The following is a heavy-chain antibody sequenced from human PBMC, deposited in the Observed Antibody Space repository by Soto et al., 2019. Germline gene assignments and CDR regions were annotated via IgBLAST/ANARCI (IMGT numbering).Heavy chain of an antibody. D-gene: IGHD3-22*01. CDR1: GGTFSSYA. CDR3: ARDRNYYDSSGYYSMDY. Sequence: QVQLVQSGAEVKKPWSSVKVSCKASGGTFSSYAISWVRQAPGQGLEWMGGIIPIFGTANYAQKFQGRVTITADESTSTAYMELSSLRSEDTAVYYCARDRNYYDSSGYYSMDYWGQGTLVTVSS. CDR2: IIPIFGTA. V-gene: IGHV1-69*01. J-gene: IGHJ4*02.